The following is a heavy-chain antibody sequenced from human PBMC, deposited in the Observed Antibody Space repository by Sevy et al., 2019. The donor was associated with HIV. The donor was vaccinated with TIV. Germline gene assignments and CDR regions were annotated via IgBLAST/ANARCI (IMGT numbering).Heavy chain of an antibody. J-gene: IGHJ4*02. CDR1: DLRNYW. V-gene: IGHV3-74*01. CDR3: VRDFNGYSDY. CDR2: MNQDGNII. D-gene: IGHD3-22*01. Sequence: GGSLRLSCVASDLRNYWMHWVRQVPGKGLVWVSRMNQDGNIINYADSVKGRFIISRDNARNTRYLQMNSLRADDTAVYYCVRDFNGYSDYWGQGTLVTVSS.